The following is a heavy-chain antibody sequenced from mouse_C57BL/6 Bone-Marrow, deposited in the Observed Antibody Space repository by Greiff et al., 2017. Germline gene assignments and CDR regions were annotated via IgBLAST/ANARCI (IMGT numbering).Heavy chain of an antibody. CDR1: GFNFKDYY. V-gene: IGHV14-2*01. J-gene: IGHJ2*01. Sequence: EVQLQQSGAELVKPGASVKLSCTASGFNFKDYYIHWVKQRTEQGLEWIGRIDPEDGETKYAPKFQDKATITADTSSNTAYLQLSSLTSEDTAVYYCTRSLNYYGTNYWGQGTTLTVSS. CDR3: TRSLNYYGTNY. CDR2: IDPEDGET. D-gene: IGHD1-1*01.